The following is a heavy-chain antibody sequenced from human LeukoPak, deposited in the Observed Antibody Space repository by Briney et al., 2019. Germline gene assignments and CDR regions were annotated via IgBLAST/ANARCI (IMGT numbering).Heavy chain of an antibody. CDR3: ARGVVGGTTGNWFDP. CDR2: ISSSGTTI. V-gene: IGHV3-48*03. J-gene: IGHJ5*02. D-gene: IGHD1-26*01. Sequence: GGSLRLSCAASGFTFSSYEMNWVRQAPGKGLEWVADISSSGTTIHYADSLKGRFTISRDNAKNSLYLQLNSLRAKDTAVYYCARGVVGGTTGNWFDPWGQGTLVTVSS. CDR1: GFTFSSYE.